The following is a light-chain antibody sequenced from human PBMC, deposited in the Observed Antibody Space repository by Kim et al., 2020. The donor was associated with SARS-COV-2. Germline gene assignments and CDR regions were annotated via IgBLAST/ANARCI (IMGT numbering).Light chain of an antibody. Sequence: LSPGDRATLSCRASQTITDKSLAWYQQKPGRSPRVLIYGVSNRATGIPDRFSGSGSGTDFTLTISRLEPEDFAVYYCQKYDASPCTFGQGTKLEI. V-gene: IGKV3-20*01. CDR3: QKYDASPCT. CDR2: GVS. J-gene: IGKJ2*02. CDR1: QTITDKS.